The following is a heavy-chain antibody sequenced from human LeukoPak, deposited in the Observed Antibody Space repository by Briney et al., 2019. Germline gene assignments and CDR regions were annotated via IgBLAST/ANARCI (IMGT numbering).Heavy chain of an antibody. CDR3: AREKGLYYYDSSGYYPSRYYFDY. CDR2: INHSGST. J-gene: IGHJ4*02. V-gene: IGHV4-34*01. Sequence: SEILSLTCAVYGGSFSGYYWSWIRQPPGKGLEWIGEINHSGSTNYNPSLKSRVTISVDTSKNQFSLKLSSVTAADTAVYYCAREKGLYYYDSSGYYPSRYYFDYWGQGTLVTVSS. D-gene: IGHD3-22*01. CDR1: GGSFSGYY.